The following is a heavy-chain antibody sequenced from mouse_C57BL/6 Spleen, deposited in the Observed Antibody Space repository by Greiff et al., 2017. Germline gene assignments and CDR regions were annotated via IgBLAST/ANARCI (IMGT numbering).Heavy chain of an antibody. D-gene: IGHD1-1*01. CDR3: AKNFHYYGSSYDAMDY. V-gene: IGHV2-5*01. CDR2: IWRGGST. CDR1: GFSLTSYG. Sequence: VQLQQSGPGLVQPSQSLSITCTVSGFSLTSYGVHWVRQSPGKGLEWLGVIWRGGSTDYNAAFMSRLSITKDNSKSQVFFKMNSLQADDTAIYYCAKNFHYYGSSYDAMDYWGQGTSVTVSS. J-gene: IGHJ4*01.